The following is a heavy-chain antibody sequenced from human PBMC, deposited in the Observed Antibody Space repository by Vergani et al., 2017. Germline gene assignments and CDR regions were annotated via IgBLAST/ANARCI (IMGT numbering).Heavy chain of an antibody. CDR3: ARDKRGSGTDY. Sequence: VQLVESGGGLVQPGGSLRLSCSASGFTFSSYAMHWVRQAPGKGLEYVSAISSNGGSTYYADSVKGRFTISRDNSKNTLYLQMNSLRAEDTAVYYCARDKRGSGTDYWGQGTLVTVSS. CDR1: GFTFSSYA. D-gene: IGHD3-10*01. V-gene: IGHV3-64*04. CDR2: ISSNGGST. J-gene: IGHJ4*02.